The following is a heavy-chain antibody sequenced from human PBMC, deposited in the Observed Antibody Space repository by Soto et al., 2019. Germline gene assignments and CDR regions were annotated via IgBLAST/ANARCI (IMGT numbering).Heavy chain of an antibody. CDR1: GFTFSSYG. J-gene: IGHJ4*02. CDR2: IWYDGSNK. CDR3: ARDLPSSSALGGAY. D-gene: IGHD6-6*01. Sequence: QVQLVESGGGVVQPGRSLRLSCAASGFTFSSYGMHWVRQAPGKGLEWVAVIWYDGSNKYYADSVKGRFTISRDNSKNTLYLQMNSLRDEDTAVYYCARDLPSSSALGGAYWGKGTLVTVS. V-gene: IGHV3-33*01.